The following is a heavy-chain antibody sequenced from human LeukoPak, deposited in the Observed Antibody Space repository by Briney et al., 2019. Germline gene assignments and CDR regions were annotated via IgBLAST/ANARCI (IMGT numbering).Heavy chain of an antibody. D-gene: IGHD6-6*01. CDR1: GGSISSYY. V-gene: IGHV4-39*01. J-gene: IGHJ3*02. CDR3: ARHPPTIAARPGDAFDI. CDR2: IYYSGST. Sequence: SETLSLTCTVSGGSISSYYWGWIRQPPGKGLEWIGSIYYSGSTYYNPSLKSRVTISVDTSKNQFSLKLSSVTAADTAVYYCARHPPTIAARPGDAFDIWGQGTMVTVSS.